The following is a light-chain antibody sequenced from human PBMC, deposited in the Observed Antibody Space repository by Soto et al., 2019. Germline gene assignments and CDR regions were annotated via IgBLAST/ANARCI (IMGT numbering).Light chain of an antibody. V-gene: IGKV3-15*01. CDR3: QQYHNWPPQYT. Sequence: EIVMTQSPATLSVSPGERATLSCRASQTVGSTLPWYQQKPGQAPRLLIHGASTRATGVPARFSGSGSGTEFTLTITSLQSEDFAVYYCQQYHNWPPQYTFGQGTKLQIK. J-gene: IGKJ2*01. CDR2: GAS. CDR1: QTVGST.